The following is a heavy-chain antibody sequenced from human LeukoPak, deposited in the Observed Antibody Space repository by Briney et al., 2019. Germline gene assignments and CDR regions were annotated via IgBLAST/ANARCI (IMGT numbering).Heavy chain of an antibody. CDR2: MNPNSGNT. CDR3: ARGPSSIAARVRRNGFDP. D-gene: IGHD6-13*01. CDR1: GYTFTSYD. V-gene: IGHV1-8*01. Sequence: GASVKVSCKASGYTFTSYDINWVRQATGQGLEWMGWMNPNSGNTGYAQKFQGRVTMTRNTSISTAYMELSSLRSEDTAVYYCARGPSSIAARVRRNGFDPWGQGTLVTVSS. J-gene: IGHJ5*02.